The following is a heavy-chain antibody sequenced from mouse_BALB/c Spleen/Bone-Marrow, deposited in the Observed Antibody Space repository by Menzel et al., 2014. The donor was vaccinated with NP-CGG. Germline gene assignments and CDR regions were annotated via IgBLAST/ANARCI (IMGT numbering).Heavy chain of an antibody. V-gene: IGHV14-3*02. J-gene: IGHJ3*01. CDR1: GFNIKDTY. D-gene: IGHD2-1*01. Sequence: EVQLVESGAELVKPGASVKLSCTASGFNIKDTYMHWVKQRPAQGLEWIGRIDPANGNTKYDPKFQGKATITADTSSNTAYLQLSSLTSEDTAVYYCARNGNYGAWFAYWGQGTLVTVSA. CDR2: IDPANGNT. CDR3: ARNGNYGAWFAY.